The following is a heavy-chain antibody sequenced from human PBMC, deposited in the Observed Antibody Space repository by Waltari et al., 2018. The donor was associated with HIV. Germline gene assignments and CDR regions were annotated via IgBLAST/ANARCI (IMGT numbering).Heavy chain of an antibody. V-gene: IGHV1-2*06. CDR1: GYTFTEFY. Sequence: QVQLVQSGAEVKKPGASVKVSCQASGYTFTEFYIHWVRQAPGQGLEWMGRNNPHTGGTNYARKFQGRVTMTRDTSVSTAYMELRLLKSDDTAVYYCAREDIVLIPSRTTSLGSVWGKGTSVTVSS. D-gene: IGHD2-2*01. J-gene: IGHJ6*04. CDR2: NNPHTGGT. CDR3: AREDIVLIPSRTTSLGSV.